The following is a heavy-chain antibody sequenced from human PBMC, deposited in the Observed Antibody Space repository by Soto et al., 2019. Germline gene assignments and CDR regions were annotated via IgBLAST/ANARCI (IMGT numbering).Heavy chain of an antibody. D-gene: IGHD3-9*01. CDR3: AKVPIRYFDWLLVHLDY. CDR2: ISGSGGST. J-gene: IGHJ4*02. CDR1: GFTFSSYA. V-gene: IGHV3-23*01. Sequence: GGSLRLSCAASGFTFSSYAMSWVRQAPGKGLEWVSAISGSGGSTYYADSVKGRFTISRDNSKNTLYLQMNSLRAEDTAVYYCAKVPIRYFDWLLVHLDYWGQGTLVTVSS.